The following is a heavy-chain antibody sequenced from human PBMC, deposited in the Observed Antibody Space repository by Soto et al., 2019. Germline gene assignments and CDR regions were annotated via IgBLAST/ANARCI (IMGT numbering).Heavy chain of an antibody. Sequence: QVQLVESGGGVVQPGRSLRLSCAASGFTFSSYGMHWVRQAPGKGLEWVAVISYDGSNKYYADSVKGRFTISRDNSKNTLYLQMNSLRAEDTAVYYCAKVEGGYGDSRYLFDYWGQGTLVTVSS. CDR2: ISYDGSNK. CDR3: AKVEGGYGDSRYLFDY. J-gene: IGHJ4*02. V-gene: IGHV3-30*18. CDR1: GFTFSSYG. D-gene: IGHD4-17*01.